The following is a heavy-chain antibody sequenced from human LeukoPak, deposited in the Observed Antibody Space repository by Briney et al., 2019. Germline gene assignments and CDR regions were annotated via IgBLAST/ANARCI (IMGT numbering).Heavy chain of an antibody. D-gene: IGHD1-14*01. J-gene: IGHJ4*02. V-gene: IGHV5-51*01. CDR2: IYTGDSRD. Sequence: GESLKISCKTSGYAFTNYWIGWVRQMPGKGLEWMGIIYTGDSRDSGVRYSPFFQGQITISADTSISTAYLQWTSLKASDTAMYYCARHSTRPNWYTPVDYWGQGTLVTVSS. CDR1: GYAFTNYW. CDR3: ARHSTRPNWYTPVDY.